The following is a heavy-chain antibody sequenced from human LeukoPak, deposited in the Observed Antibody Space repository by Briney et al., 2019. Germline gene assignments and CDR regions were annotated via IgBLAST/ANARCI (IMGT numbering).Heavy chain of an antibody. CDR2: IYYSGST. CDR3: ARGYSSGWYLKGRYFDY. J-gene: IGHJ4*02. Sequence: SETLSLTCTVSGGSISSSSYYWGWIRQPPGKGLEWIGSIYYSGSTYYNPSLKSRVTISVDTSKNQFSLKLSSVTAADTAVYYCARGYSSGWYLKGRYFDYWGQGTLVTVSS. D-gene: IGHD6-19*01. CDR1: GGSISSSSYY. V-gene: IGHV4-39*07.